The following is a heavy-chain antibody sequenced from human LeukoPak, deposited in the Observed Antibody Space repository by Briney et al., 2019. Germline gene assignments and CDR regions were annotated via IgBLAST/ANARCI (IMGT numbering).Heavy chain of an antibody. V-gene: IGHV4-61*02. CDR2: IYASGST. D-gene: IGHD3-16*02. CDR3: ASGKYDYVWGSYRDAFDI. CDR1: GGSISSGSYY. J-gene: IGHJ3*02. Sequence: KPSETLSLTCTVSGGSISSGSYYWSWIRQPAGKGLEWIGRIYASGSTNYNPSLKSRVTISVDTSKNQFSLELSSVTAADTAVYYCASGKYDYVWGSYRDAFDIWGQGTMVTVSS.